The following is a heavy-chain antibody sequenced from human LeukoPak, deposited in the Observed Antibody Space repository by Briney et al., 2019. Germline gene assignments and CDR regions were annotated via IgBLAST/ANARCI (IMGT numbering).Heavy chain of an antibody. D-gene: IGHD6-19*01. V-gene: IGHV3-48*01. Sequence: GGSLRLSCAASGFTFSSHSMNWVRQAPGKGLEWVSYISSSSSTIYYADSVKGRFTISRDNSKNTLYLQMNSLRAEDTAVYYCAKSSSGWFSPAEYFQYWGQGTLVTVSS. CDR1: GFTFSSHS. CDR2: ISSSSSTI. J-gene: IGHJ1*01. CDR3: AKSSSGWFSPAEYFQY.